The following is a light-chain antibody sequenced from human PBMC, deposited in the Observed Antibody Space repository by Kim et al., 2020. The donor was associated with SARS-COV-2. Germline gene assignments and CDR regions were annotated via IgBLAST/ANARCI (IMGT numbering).Light chain of an antibody. Sequence: IVMTQSPATLSVSPGERVTLTCRASQSVKNNLAWYQQRPGQAPRLLIYGASTRATDISARFSVSGSGTEFTLTIRSLQSEDVAVYYCQQYNDWPLLTFGGGTKLEI. J-gene: IGKJ4*01. V-gene: IGKV3-15*01. CDR2: GAS. CDR1: QSVKNN. CDR3: QQYNDWPLLT.